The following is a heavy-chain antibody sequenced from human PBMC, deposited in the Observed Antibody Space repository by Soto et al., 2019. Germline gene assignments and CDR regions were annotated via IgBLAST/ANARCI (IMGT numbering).Heavy chain of an antibody. CDR1: GFTFSSYA. V-gene: IGHV3-30-3*01. D-gene: IGHD4-17*01. CDR3: ARDRRATVTTAFDY. CDR2: ISYDGSNK. Sequence: QVQLGESGGGVVQPGRSLRLSCAASGFTFSSYAMHWVRQAPGKGLEWVAVISYDGSNKNYADSVKGRFTISRDNSKNTLYLQMNSLRAEDTAVYYCARDRRATVTTAFDYWGQGTLVTVSS. J-gene: IGHJ4*02.